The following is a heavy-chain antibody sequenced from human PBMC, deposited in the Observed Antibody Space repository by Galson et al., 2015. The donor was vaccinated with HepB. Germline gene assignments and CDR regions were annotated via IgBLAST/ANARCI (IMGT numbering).Heavy chain of an antibody. Sequence: SLRLSCAASGFTFRSYGMHWVRQAPGKGLEWVAVIWHELNSKDYAEAVKGRFTISRDNSKKTLYLQMNSLRAEDTAVYYCARDQGRFYGDSVGGFDPWGRGTLVTV. D-gene: IGHD4-17*01. CDR1: GFTFRSYG. J-gene: IGHJ5*02. CDR3: ARDQGRFYGDSVGGFDP. CDR2: IWHELNSK. V-gene: IGHV3-33*01.